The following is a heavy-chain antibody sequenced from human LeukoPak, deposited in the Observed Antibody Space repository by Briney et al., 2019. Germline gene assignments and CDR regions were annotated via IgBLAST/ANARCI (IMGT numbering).Heavy chain of an antibody. V-gene: IGHV3-21*01. CDR3: ATETIGRHYDY. CDR1: GFSFSSFG. Sequence: TGGSLRLSCAASGFSFSSFGINWVRQAPGKRLEWVSSIGSTGTDRYYADSVKGRFTISRDNAKNSLYLQMNSLRAEDTAVYYCATETIGRHYDYWGQGTLVTVSS. J-gene: IGHJ4*02. CDR2: IGSTGTDR. D-gene: IGHD1-14*01.